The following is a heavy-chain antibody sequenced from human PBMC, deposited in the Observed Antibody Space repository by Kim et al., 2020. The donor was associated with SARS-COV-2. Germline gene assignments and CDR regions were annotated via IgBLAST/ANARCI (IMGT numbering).Heavy chain of an antibody. CDR3: ARGRGRGIPSYYYGMDV. D-gene: IGHD3-16*01. Sequence: KSRVTISVDTSKNQFSLKLSSVTAADTAVYYCARGRGRGIPSYYYGMDVWGQGTTVTVSS. J-gene: IGHJ6*02. V-gene: IGHV4-34*01.